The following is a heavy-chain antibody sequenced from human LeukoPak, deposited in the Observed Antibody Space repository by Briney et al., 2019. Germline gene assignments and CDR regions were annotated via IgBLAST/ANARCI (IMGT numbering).Heavy chain of an antibody. CDR2: IYYSGST. D-gene: IGHD1-7*01. V-gene: IGHV4-31*03. CDR1: GGSISSGGYY. CDR3: ARVLQKNWNYEQYYFDY. Sequence: SETLSLTCTVSGGSISSGGYYWSWIRQHPGKGLEWIGYIYYSGSTYYNPSLKSRVTISVDTSKNQFSLKLSSVTAADTAVYYCARVLQKNWNYEQYYFDYWGQGTLVTVSS. J-gene: IGHJ4*02.